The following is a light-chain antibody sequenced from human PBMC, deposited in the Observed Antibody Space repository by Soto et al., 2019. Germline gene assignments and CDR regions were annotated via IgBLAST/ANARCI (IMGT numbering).Light chain of an antibody. Sequence: DIQMTQSPSTLSASVGDRVTITCRASQSISGWLAWYQQKPGKAPNPLIYKASTLESGVPSRFSGSGSGTEFTLTISSLQPDDFATYYCQQYNSSPFTFGPGTKVDIK. CDR1: QSISGW. CDR3: QQYNSSPFT. CDR2: KAS. J-gene: IGKJ3*01. V-gene: IGKV1-5*03.